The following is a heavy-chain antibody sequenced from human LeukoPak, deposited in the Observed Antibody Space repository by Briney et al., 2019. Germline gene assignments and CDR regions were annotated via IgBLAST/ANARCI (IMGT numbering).Heavy chain of an antibody. Sequence: QPGGSLRLPCSASGFTFSSYSMSWVRQAPGKGPEWVAHIKQDGSVEHYLDSVKGRFTISRDNAKSSVILQMTSLRAEDTAVYYCARWAGVTDYWGQGTLVTVSS. CDR2: IKQDGSVE. J-gene: IGHJ4*02. V-gene: IGHV3-7*01. D-gene: IGHD3-10*01. CDR3: ARWAGVTDY. CDR1: GFTFSSYS.